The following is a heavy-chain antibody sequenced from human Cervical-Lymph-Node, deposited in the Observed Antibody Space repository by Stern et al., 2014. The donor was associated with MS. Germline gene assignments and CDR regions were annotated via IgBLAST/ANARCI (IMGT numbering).Heavy chain of an antibody. CDR2: IIPIFGTA. Sequence: QVQLVQSGAEVKKPGSSVKVSCKASGGTFSSYAISWVRQAPGQGLEWMGGIIPIFGTANYAQKFQGRVTITADESTSTAYMELSSLRSEDTAVYYCASGLPGPLRVGYYGMDVWGQGTTVTVSS. J-gene: IGHJ6*02. V-gene: IGHV1-69*01. CDR3: ASGLPGPLRVGYYGMDV. D-gene: IGHD5/OR15-5a*01. CDR1: GGTFSSYA.